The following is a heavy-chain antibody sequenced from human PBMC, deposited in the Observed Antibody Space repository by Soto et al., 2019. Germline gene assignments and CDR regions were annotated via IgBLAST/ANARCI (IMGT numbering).Heavy chain of an antibody. Sequence: QVQLVQSGAEVKKPGSSVKVSCKASGGTFSTYDISWVRQAPGQGLEWTGGIIPLLDIEHYSEKVQGRVTITADESTSTFYMELSSLRFEDTAVYYCAHEAGHERGFDPWGQGTLVTVSS. D-gene: IGHD6-13*01. CDR1: GGTFSTYD. J-gene: IGHJ5*02. CDR2: IIPLLDIE. CDR3: AHEAGHERGFDP. V-gene: IGHV1-69*01.